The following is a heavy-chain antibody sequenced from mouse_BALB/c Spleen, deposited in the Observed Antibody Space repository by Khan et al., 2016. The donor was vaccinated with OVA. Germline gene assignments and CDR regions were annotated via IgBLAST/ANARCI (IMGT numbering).Heavy chain of an antibody. CDR3: AGNGYAPWFAY. Sequence: VQLKQSGAELVRPGALVKLSCKASGFNIKDYYMHWVKQRPEQGLVWIGRIDPENGDTIYDPKFQGKASITSDTSSNTAYLQLSSLTSEDTAVYYCAGNGYAPWFAYWGQGTLVTVSA. CDR2: IDPENGDT. CDR1: GFNIKDYY. V-gene: IGHV14-1*02. D-gene: IGHD2-2*01. J-gene: IGHJ3*01.